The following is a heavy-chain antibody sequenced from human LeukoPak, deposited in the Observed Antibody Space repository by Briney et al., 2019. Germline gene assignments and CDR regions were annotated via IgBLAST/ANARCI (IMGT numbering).Heavy chain of an antibody. J-gene: IGHJ4*02. D-gene: IGHD7-27*01. CDR2: INSDGSST. Sequence: PGGSLRLSCAASVFTFSSYWMYWVRQAPGKGLVWVSRINSDGSSTSYADSVKDRFTISRDNAKNTLYLQMNSLRAEDTAVYYCARSILGIGDYWGQGTLVTVSS. V-gene: IGHV3-74*01. CDR3: ARSILGIGDY. CDR1: VFTFSSYW.